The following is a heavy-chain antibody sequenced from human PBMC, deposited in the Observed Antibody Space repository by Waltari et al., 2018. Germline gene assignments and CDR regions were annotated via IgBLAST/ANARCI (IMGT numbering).Heavy chain of an antibody. V-gene: IGHV1-3*01. J-gene: IGHJ4*02. Sequence: QVQLVQSGAEVKKPGASVKVSCKASGYTFTSYAMHWVRQAPGQRLEWMGWINAGNGNTKDSQKFQGRVTITRDTSASTAYMELSSLRSEDTAVYYCARGGPPPHYDSSGYYFDYWGQGTLVTVSS. D-gene: IGHD3-22*01. CDR3: ARGGPPPHYDSSGYYFDY. CDR2: INAGNGNT. CDR1: GYTFTSYA.